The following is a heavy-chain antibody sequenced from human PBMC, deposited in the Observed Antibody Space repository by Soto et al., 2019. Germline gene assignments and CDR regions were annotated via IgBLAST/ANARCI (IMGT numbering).Heavy chain of an antibody. Sequence: GGSLRLSCAASGFTFNSYGIHWVRQAPGKGLEWVAHISYNGGNKFYADSVKGRFTISRDNSKDTLYLQMNSLRIEDTAIYYCAKIITILRGAPGEVFDSWGQGTLVTVSS. J-gene: IGHJ4*02. D-gene: IGHD3-10*01. CDR3: AKIITILRGAPGEVFDS. CDR2: ISYNGGNK. CDR1: GFTFNSYG. V-gene: IGHV3-30*18.